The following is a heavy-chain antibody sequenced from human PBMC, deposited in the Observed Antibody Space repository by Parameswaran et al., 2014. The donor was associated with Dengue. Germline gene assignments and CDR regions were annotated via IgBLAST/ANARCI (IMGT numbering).Heavy chain of an antibody. J-gene: IGHJ4*02. D-gene: IGHD2-2*01. CDR2: ISYDGSNK. V-gene: IGHV3-30-3*01. Sequence: VRQAPGRAGVVAVISYDGSNKYYADSVKGRFTISRDNSKNTLYLQMNSLRAEDTAVYYCARDDVYCSSTSCYQNYGSGRIFDYWGQGTLVTVSS. CDR3: ARDDVYCSSTSCYQNYGSGRIFDY.